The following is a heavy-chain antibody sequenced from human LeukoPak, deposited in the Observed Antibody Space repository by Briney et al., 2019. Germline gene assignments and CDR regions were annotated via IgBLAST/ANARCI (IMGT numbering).Heavy chain of an antibody. J-gene: IGHJ6*02. CDR2: ISYDGCNK. CDR3: AKVRHIYGSHYYGMDV. D-gene: IGHD5-18*01. V-gene: IGHV3-30*18. CDR1: GFSFSDYG. Sequence: GGSLRLSCAVSGFSFSDYGMHWVRQAPGKGLEWVAVISYDGCNKNYGDSVKGRFTIFRDNPKNTLYLQVNSLRAEDTAVYYCAKVRHIYGSHYYGMDVWGQGTTVTVSS.